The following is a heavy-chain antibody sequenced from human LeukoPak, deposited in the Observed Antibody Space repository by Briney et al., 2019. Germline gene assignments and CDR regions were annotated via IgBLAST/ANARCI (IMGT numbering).Heavy chain of an antibody. CDR2: INHSGST. Sequence: PSETLSLTCAVCGESFSGHYWTWIRRPPGKGLEWIGEINHSGSTTSNPSLNNRVTISVDTSKNQFSLKLTSVTAADTAVYYCARPRYGSGSLDSWGQGTLVTVSS. CDR3: ARPRYGSGSLDS. V-gene: IGHV4-34*01. J-gene: IGHJ4*02. CDR1: GESFSGHY. D-gene: IGHD3-10*01.